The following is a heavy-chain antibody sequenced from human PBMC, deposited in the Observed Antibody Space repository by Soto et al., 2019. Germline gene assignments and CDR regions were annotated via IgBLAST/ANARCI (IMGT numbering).Heavy chain of an antibody. Sequence: GESLKISCKGSGYSFTNNWIGWVRQMPGKGLEWMGIIYPGDSDTRYSPSSQGQVTISADKSISTAYLQWSSLEASDTAMYYCARRSNSQYALDVWGQGTTVTVSS. J-gene: IGHJ6*02. CDR2: IYPGDSDT. V-gene: IGHV5-51*01. CDR1: GYSFTNNW. CDR3: ARRSNSQYALDV. D-gene: IGHD5-18*01.